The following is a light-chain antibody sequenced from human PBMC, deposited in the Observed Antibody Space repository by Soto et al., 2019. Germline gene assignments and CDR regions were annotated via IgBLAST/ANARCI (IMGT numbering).Light chain of an antibody. Sequence: DIQMTQSPSTLSASVGDRVTITCRASQSISSWLAWYQQKPGKAPKLLIYKASSLESGVPSRFSGSGSGTEFTPTISSLQPDDFATYYCQQYNSYSRTFGQGTKVPIK. CDR3: QQYNSYSRT. CDR1: QSISSW. V-gene: IGKV1-5*03. CDR2: KAS. J-gene: IGKJ1*01.